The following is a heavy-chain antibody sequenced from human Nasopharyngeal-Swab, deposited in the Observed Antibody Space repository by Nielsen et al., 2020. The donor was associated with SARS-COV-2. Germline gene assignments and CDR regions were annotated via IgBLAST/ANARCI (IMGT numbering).Heavy chain of an antibody. CDR1: GGTFSSFG. D-gene: IGHD5-24*01. CDR3: ARGGWLRRDYYYVYYYMDV. J-gene: IGHJ6*03. CDR2: IIPILPIT. Sequence: SVKVSCKTSGGTFSSFGISWFRQAPGQGLEWMGGIIPILPITNYAQKFQDRVTITADKSTSTAYMELSSLRSEDTATYYCARGGWLRRDYYYVYYYMDVWGKGTTVTVSS. V-gene: IGHV1-69*10.